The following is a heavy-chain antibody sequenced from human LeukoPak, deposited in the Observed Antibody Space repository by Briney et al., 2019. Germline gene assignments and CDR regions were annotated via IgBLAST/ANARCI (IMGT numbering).Heavy chain of an antibody. D-gene: IGHD3-3*01. CDR3: ARDSPYNDFSSGPSRGAFDI. V-gene: IGHV4-61*02. CDR1: GGSFSSGNYY. Sequence: PSQTLSLTCTVSGGSFSSGNYYWRWIRQPAGKGLEWIGRIYTSGYINYNPFLKSRVTISVDTSKNQFSLNLNSVTAADTAVCYCARDSPYNDFSSGPSRGAFDIWGQGAMVIVSS. J-gene: IGHJ3*02. CDR2: IYTSGYI.